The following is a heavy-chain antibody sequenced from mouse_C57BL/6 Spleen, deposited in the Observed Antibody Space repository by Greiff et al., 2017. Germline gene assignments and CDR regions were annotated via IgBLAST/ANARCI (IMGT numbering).Heavy chain of an antibody. CDR3: TRGTTVVDY. CDR1: GFNIKDDY. J-gene: IGHJ2*01. Sequence: VHVKQSGAELVRPGASVKLSCTASGFNIKDDYMHWVKQRPEQGLEWIGWIDPENGDTEYASKFQGKATITADTSSNTAYLQLSSLTSEDTAVYYCTRGTTVVDYWGQGTTLTVSS. V-gene: IGHV14-4*01. D-gene: IGHD1-1*01. CDR2: IDPENGDT.